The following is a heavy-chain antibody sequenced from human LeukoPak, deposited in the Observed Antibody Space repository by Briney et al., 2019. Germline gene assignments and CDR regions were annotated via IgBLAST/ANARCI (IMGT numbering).Heavy chain of an antibody. CDR2: ISSSSSTI. D-gene: IGHD6-19*01. V-gene: IGHV3-48*01. CDR1: GFTFSSYG. CDR3: ARGGSGWT. J-gene: IGHJ5*02. Sequence: GGSLRLSCAASGFTFSSYGMTWVRQAPGKGLEWVSYISSSSSTIYYADSVKGRFTISRDNAKNSLYLQLNSLRAEDTAVYYCARGGSGWTWGQGTLVTVSS.